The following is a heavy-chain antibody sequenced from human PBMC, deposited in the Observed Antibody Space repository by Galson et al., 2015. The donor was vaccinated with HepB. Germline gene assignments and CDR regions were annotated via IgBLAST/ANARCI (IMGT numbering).Heavy chain of an antibody. D-gene: IGHD6-13*01. J-gene: IGHJ4*02. CDR3: AREDSSIAVAALDY. CDR2: IWYDGSNK. Sequence: SLRLSCAASGFTFSGYGMHWVRQAPGKGLEWVALIWYDGSNKYYADSVKGRFTISRDNAENTLFLQMNSLRAEDTAVYYCAREDSSIAVAALDYWGQGILVTVSS. V-gene: IGHV3-33*01. CDR1: GFTFSGYG.